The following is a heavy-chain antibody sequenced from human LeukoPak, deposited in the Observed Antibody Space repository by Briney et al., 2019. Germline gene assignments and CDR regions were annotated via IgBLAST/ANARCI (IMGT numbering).Heavy chain of an antibody. Sequence: ASVKVSCKASGYRFTGYYMHWVRQAPGQGLEWMGWINPNSGGTNYAQKFQDRVTMTRDTSINTAYMELSRLRSDDTAVYYCAREMATAYTTPDYWGQGTLVTVSS. J-gene: IGHJ4*02. V-gene: IGHV1-2*02. CDR1: GYRFTGYY. D-gene: IGHD5-24*01. CDR3: AREMATAYTTPDY. CDR2: INPNSGGT.